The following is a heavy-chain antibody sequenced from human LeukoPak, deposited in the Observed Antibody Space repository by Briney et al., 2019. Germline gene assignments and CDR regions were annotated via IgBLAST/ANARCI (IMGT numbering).Heavy chain of an antibody. CDR1: GGSISSYY. CDR3: ARHDGAGCSGGSCYTYYFDY. V-gene: IGHV4-59*08. Sequence: SETLSLTCTVSGGSISSYYWSWIRQPPGKGLEWIGYIYYSGSTNYNPSLKSRVTISVGTPKNQFSLKLSSVTAADTAVYYCARHDGAGCSGGSCYTYYFDYWGQGTLVTVSS. J-gene: IGHJ4*02. D-gene: IGHD2-15*01. CDR2: IYYSGST.